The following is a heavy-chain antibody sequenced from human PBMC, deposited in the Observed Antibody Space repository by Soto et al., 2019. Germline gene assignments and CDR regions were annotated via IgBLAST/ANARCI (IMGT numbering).Heavy chain of an antibody. CDR1: GYTFTGSY. Sequence: SSVKLSCKASGYTFTGSYMHWVRQAPGQGLEWMGWINPNSGGTNYAQKFQGRVTMTRDTSISTAYMELSSLRSEDTAVYYCERAYDGMDVWGQGSTGTVSS. CDR2: INPNSGGT. J-gene: IGHJ6*02. V-gene: IGHV1-2*02. CDR3: ERAYDGMDV.